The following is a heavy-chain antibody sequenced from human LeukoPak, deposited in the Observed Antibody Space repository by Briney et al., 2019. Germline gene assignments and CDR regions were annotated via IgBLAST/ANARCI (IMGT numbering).Heavy chain of an antibody. D-gene: IGHD4-23*01. Sequence: PGGSLRLSCAASGFTVSSNYMSWVRQAPGKGLEWVSVIYSGGSTYYADSVKGRFTISRDNSKNTLYLQMNSLRAEDTAVYYCARVLSAAYGGNYRGSYYFDYWGQGTLVTVSS. J-gene: IGHJ4*02. CDR2: IYSGGST. V-gene: IGHV3-66*01. CDR1: GFTVSSNY. CDR3: ARVLSAAYGGNYRGSYYFDY.